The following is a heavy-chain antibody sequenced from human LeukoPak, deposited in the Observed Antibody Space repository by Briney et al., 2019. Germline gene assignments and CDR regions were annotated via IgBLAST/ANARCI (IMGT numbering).Heavy chain of an antibody. D-gene: IGHD3-22*01. CDR3: ARQDSSGYLFDY. CDR1: GFTVSSNY. CDR2: ICSGGTT. V-gene: IGHV3-66*02. Sequence: GGSLRLSCAASGFTVSSNYMSWVRQAPGRGLEWVSIICSGGTTSYAGSVKGRFTISRDDSKNTLFLQMNSLRAEDTAVYYCARQDSSGYLFDYWGQGTLVTVSS. J-gene: IGHJ4*02.